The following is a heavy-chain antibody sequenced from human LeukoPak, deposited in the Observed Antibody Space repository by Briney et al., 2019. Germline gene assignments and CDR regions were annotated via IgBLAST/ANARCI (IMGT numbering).Heavy chain of an antibody. J-gene: IGHJ5*02. V-gene: IGHV4-61*02. D-gene: IGHD2-2*01. CDR1: GASIGSGSYY. CDR2: IYTSGTT. CDR3: ARVHCPSSCLLNWFDP. Sequence: SETLSLTCTVSGASIGSGSYYWSWMRQSAGKGLEWIGRIYTSGTTDYNPSLSSRITVSLDGSKIQFSLKLSSVTAADTAVYYCARVHCPSSCLLNWFDPWGQGTLVTVSS.